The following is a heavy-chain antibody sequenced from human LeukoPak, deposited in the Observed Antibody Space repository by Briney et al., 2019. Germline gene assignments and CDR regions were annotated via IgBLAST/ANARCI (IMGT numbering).Heavy chain of an antibody. Sequence: GGSLRLSCAASGFTFSSYAMSWVRQAPGKGLEWVSAISGSGGSTYYADSVKGRFTISRDNSKNTLYLQMNSLRAEDTAVYYCAKTHRRDGYSYEFDYWGQGTLVTVSS. V-gene: IGHV3-23*01. CDR3: AKTHRRDGYSYEFDY. J-gene: IGHJ4*02. CDR2: ISGSGGST. D-gene: IGHD5-24*01. CDR1: GFTFSSYA.